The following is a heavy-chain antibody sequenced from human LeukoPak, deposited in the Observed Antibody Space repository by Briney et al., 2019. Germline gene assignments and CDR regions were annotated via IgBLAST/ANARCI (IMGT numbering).Heavy chain of an antibody. CDR3: ARHFSGFYYDSSGYPGKYYFDY. Sequence: SETLSLTCTVSGGSISSYYWSWIRQPPGKGLEWIGYIYYSGSTNYNPSLKSRVTISVDTSKNQFSLKLSSVTAADTAVYYCARHFSGFYYDSSGYPGKYYFDYWGQGTLVTVSS. D-gene: IGHD3-22*01. J-gene: IGHJ4*02. CDR1: GGSISSYY. V-gene: IGHV4-59*08. CDR2: IYYSGST.